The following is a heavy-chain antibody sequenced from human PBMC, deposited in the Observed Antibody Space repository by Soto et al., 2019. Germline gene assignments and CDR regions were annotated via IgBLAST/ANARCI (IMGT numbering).Heavy chain of an antibody. CDR3: AKDTVGGYSFWSGYYSDGLDV. D-gene: IGHD3-3*01. CDR1: GFTFDSYA. CDR2: ISGSADGT. V-gene: IGHV3-23*01. Sequence: EVKLLESGGGLAQPGGSLRLSCVGSGFTFDSYAISWVRQAPGERLQWIAAISGSADGTDYAHSVRGRFPNSRDNAKKTVQLQMDSLRVEDTAVYFCAKDTVGGYSFWSGYYSDGLDVWGQGTLVTVS. J-gene: IGHJ3*01.